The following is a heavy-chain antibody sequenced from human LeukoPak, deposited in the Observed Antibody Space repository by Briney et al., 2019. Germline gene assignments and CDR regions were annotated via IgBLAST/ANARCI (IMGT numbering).Heavy chain of an antibody. CDR1: GYSFTSYW. D-gene: IGHD6-13*01. CDR3: ARRDIAAAGNNWFDP. V-gene: IGHV5-51*01. J-gene: IGHJ5*02. Sequence: GASLKISCKGSGYSFTSYWIGWVRQMPGKGLEWMGIIYPGDSDTRYSPSFQGQVTISADKSISTAYLQWSSLKASDTAMYYCARRDIAAAGNNWFDPWGQGTLVTVSS. CDR2: IYPGDSDT.